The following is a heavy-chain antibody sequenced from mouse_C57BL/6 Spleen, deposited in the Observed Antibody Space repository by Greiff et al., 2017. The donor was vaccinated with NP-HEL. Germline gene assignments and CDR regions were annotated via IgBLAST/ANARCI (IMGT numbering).Heavy chain of an antibody. J-gene: IGHJ3*01. D-gene: IGHD2-1*01. CDR1: GFNIKDDY. V-gene: IGHV14-4*01. CDR3: TYGNYLAWFAY. CDR2: IDPENGDT. Sequence: QQSGAELVRPGASVKLSCTASGFNIKDDYMHWVKQRPEQGLEWIGWIDPENGDTEYASKFQGKATITADTSSNTAYLQLSSLTSEDTAVYYCTYGNYLAWFAYWGQGTLVTVSA.